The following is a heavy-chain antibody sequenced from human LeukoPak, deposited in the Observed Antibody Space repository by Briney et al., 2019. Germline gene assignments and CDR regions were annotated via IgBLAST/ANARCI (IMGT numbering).Heavy chain of an antibody. J-gene: IGHJ3*02. CDR2: IYHSGST. V-gene: IGHV4-34*01. CDR1: GGSFSGYY. Sequence: SETLSLTCAVYGGSFSGYYWSWIRQPPGKGLEWIGYIYHSGSTYYNPSLKSRVTISVDRSKNQFSLKLSSVTAADTAVYYCARAQSCSSTSCYSLGAFDIWGQGTMVTVSS. D-gene: IGHD2-2*02. CDR3: ARAQSCSSTSCYSLGAFDI.